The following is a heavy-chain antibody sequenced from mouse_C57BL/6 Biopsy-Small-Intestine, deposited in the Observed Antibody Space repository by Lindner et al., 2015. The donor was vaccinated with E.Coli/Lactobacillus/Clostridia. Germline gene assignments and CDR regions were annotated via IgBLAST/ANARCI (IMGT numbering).Heavy chain of an antibody. V-gene: IGHV1-4*01. CDR3: ARVDCSVTSCSTMGYYFDY. CDR1: GATLGTYT. D-gene: IGHD6-1*01. Sequence: SVKVSCKASGATLGTYTIAWVRQAPGQGLEWMGGLIPMFGSPKYAQKFQGRVTITADESTNTGYMELSSLRSDDTAVYYCARVDCSVTSCSTMGYYFDYWGRGTPVTVAS. CDR2: LIPMFGSP. J-gene: IGHJ2*01.